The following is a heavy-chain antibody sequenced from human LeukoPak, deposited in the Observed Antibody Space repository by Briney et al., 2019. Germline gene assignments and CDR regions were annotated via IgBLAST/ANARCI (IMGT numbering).Heavy chain of an antibody. CDR2: IKQDGSEK. CDR3: ARDRVVGAAYFDY. Sequence: GGSLRLSCAASGFTFSSYWMSWVRQAPGKGLEWVANIKQDGSEKYYVGSVKGRFTISRDNAKNSLYLQMNSLRAEDTAVYYCARDRVVGAAYFDYWGQGTRVTVSS. CDR1: GFTFSSYW. V-gene: IGHV3-7*01. D-gene: IGHD1-26*01. J-gene: IGHJ4*02.